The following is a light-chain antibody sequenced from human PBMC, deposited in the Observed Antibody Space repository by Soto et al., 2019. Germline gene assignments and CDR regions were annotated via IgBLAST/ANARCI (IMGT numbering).Light chain of an antibody. J-gene: IGLJ2*01. CDR1: TSNIGAGYD. CDR2: GNS. CDR3: QSYDVNLSGPAV. Sequence: QSVLTQPPSVFGAPGQRVTISCTGSTSNIGAGYDVHWYQQLPGTAPKLLIYGNSNRPSGIPDRFSGSKSGTSASLAITGLQAEDEADYYCQSYDVNLSGPAVFGGGTKVTVL. V-gene: IGLV1-40*01.